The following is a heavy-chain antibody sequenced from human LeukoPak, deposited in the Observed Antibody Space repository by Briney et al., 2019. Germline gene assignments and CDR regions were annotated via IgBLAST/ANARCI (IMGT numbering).Heavy chain of an antibody. D-gene: IGHD3-10*01. V-gene: IGHV3-23*01. CDR2: ISGSGGST. J-gene: IGHJ4*02. CDR1: GFTFSSYA. Sequence: GGSLRLSCAASGFTFSSYAMSWVRQAPGKGLEWVSGISGSGGSTYYADSVKGRFTISRDNTKNSLYLQMNSLRAEDTAVYYCASVLWFGGIFFDYWGQGTLVTVSS. CDR3: ASVLWFGGIFFDY.